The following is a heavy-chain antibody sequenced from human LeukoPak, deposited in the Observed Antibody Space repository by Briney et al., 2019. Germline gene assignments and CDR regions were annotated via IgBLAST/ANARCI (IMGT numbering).Heavy chain of an antibody. V-gene: IGHV4-34*01. D-gene: IGHD2-15*01. CDR1: GGSFSGYY. CDR2: INHSGST. J-gene: IGHJ6*04. Sequence: NPSETLSLTCAVYGGSFSGYYWSWIRQPPGKGLEWIGEINHSGSTNYNPSLKSRVTISVDTSKNQFSLKLSSVTAADTAVYYCARLDGSGPRAVWGKGTTVTVSS. CDR3: ARLDGSGPRAV.